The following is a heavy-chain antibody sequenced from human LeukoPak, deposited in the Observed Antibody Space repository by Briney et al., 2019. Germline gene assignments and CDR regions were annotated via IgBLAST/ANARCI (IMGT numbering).Heavy chain of an antibody. J-gene: IGHJ4*02. V-gene: IGHV5-51*04. Sequence: GESLKISCKASGYSFTDFWIGWVRQLPGKGPEWMGNIHPADYDTRYSPSFQGHVTLSSDKPHNTAYLHRTNLHPPDPAMYYCARTYTSGWCDNWGQGTLVTVSS. CDR2: IHPADYDT. CDR3: ARTYTSGWCDN. CDR1: GYSFTDFW. D-gene: IGHD6-13*01.